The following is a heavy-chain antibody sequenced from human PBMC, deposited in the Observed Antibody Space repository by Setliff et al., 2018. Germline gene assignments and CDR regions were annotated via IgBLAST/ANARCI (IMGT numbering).Heavy chain of an antibody. J-gene: IGHJ6*02. CDR3: ARDQWVRSPPHYFSYSMDV. CDR2: ISTSGST. D-gene: IGHD5-12*01. Sequence: PSETLSLTCTVSGGSIINSYYWSWIRQPAGKGLEWIGRISTSGSTTYYPSLKSRVTVSLETSKNQFSLKLTSVTAADTAVYYCARDQWVRSPPHYFSYSMDVWGQGTTVTVSS. V-gene: IGHV4-4*07. CDR1: GGSIINSYY.